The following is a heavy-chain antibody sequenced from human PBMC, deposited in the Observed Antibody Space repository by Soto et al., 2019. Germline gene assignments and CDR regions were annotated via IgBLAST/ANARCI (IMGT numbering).Heavy chain of an antibody. CDR3: ARELVSYGAPYNWFDP. V-gene: IGHV1-69*13. J-gene: IGHJ5*02. CDR1: GGTFSSYA. CDR2: IIPIFGTA. D-gene: IGHD5-18*01. Sequence: SVKVSCKASGGTFSSYAISWVRQAPGQGLEWMGGIIPIFGTANYAQKFQGRVTITADESTSTAYMELSSLRSEDTAVYYCARELVSYGAPYNWFDPWVQGALVTVSS.